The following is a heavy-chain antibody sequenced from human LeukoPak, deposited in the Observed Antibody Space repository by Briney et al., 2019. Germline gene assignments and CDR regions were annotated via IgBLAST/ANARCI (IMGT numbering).Heavy chain of an antibody. Sequence: PGGSLRLSCAASGFTFSSYEMNWVRQAPGKGLEWVSYISSSGSTIYYADSVKGRFTMSRDNSKSTLYLRTNSLRADDTAVYYCARSGYNRFDYWGQGTLVTVSS. CDR2: ISSSGSTI. D-gene: IGHD5-24*01. J-gene: IGHJ4*02. V-gene: IGHV3-48*03. CDR1: GFTFSSYE. CDR3: ARSGYNRFDY.